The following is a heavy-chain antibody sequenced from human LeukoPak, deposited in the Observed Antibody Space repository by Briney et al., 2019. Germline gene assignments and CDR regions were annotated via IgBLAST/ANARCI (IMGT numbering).Heavy chain of an antibody. V-gene: IGHV4-59*08. D-gene: IGHD6-19*01. CDR3: AGGLIAVAGIYSDY. Sequence: SETLSLTCTVSGGSISSYYWSRIRQPPGKGLEWIGYIYYSGSTNYNPSLKSRVTISVDTSKNQFSLKLSSVTAADTAVYYCAGGLIAVAGIYSDYWGQGTLVTVSS. CDR2: IYYSGST. J-gene: IGHJ4*02. CDR1: GGSISSYY.